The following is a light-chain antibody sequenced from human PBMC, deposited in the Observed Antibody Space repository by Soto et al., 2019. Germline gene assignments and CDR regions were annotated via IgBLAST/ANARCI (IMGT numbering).Light chain of an antibody. CDR1: QSISNY. CDR2: KAS. CDR3: QQYNSYSRT. V-gene: IGKV1-5*03. Sequence: QMTQSPSTLSASEGDRVTITCRASQSISNYLAWYQQKPGKAPKLLIYKASSLESGVPSRFSGSGFGTEFTLTISSLQPDDFAIYYCQQYNSYSRTFGQGTKVDIK. J-gene: IGKJ1*01.